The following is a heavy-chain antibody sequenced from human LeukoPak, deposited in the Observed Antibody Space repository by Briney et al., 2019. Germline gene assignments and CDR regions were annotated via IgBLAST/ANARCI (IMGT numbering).Heavy chain of an antibody. Sequence: PSETLSLTCIVSGGSISSTSYYWGWIRQPPGKGPEWIGSIYYSGSTYYNPSLKSRVTISVDTSKNQFSLKLSSVTAADTAVYYCAIVLAAAGTVGVDYWGQGTLVTVSS. CDR2: IYYSGST. D-gene: IGHD6-13*01. CDR1: GGSISSTSYY. V-gene: IGHV4-39*07. CDR3: AIVLAAAGTVGVDY. J-gene: IGHJ4*02.